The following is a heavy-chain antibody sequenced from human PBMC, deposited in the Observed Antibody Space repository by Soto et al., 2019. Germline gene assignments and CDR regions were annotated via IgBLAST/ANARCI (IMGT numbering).Heavy chain of an antibody. CDR2: TYYRSKWYN. D-gene: IGHD6-13*01. Sequence: SQTLSLTCAISGDSVSSNSAAWNWIRQSPSRGLEWLGRTYYRSKWYNDYAVSVKSRITINPDTSKNQFSLQLNSVTPEDTAVYYCARDAGYSSSWERWFDPWGQGTLVTVSS. CDR1: GDSVSSNSAA. CDR3: ARDAGYSSSWERWFDP. J-gene: IGHJ5*02. V-gene: IGHV6-1*01.